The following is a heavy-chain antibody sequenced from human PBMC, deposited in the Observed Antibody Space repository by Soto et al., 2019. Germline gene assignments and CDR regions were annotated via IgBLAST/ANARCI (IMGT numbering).Heavy chain of an antibody. J-gene: IGHJ6*02. D-gene: IGHD3-3*01. Sequence: ASVKVSCKASGYTFTSYDSNWVRQATGQGLEWMGWMNPNSGNTGYAQKFQDRVTLTRNTSISTAYMELSSLRSEDTAVYYCARVLSWASYYDFWSGYYNYYYYGMDVWGQGTTVTVSS. CDR2: MNPNSGNT. V-gene: IGHV1-8*01. CDR3: ARVLSWASYYDFWSGYYNYYYYGMDV. CDR1: GYTFTSYD.